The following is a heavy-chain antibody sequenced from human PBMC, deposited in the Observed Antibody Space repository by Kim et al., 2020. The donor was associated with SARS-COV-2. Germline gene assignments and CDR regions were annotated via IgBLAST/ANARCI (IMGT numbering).Heavy chain of an antibody. J-gene: IGHJ4*02. CDR2: IYSGGST. D-gene: IGHD3-22*01. CDR3: ASGEYATMIVVY. CDR1: GFTVSSNY. Sequence: GGSLRLSCAASGFTVSSNYMSWVRQAPGKGLEWVSVIYSGGSTYYADSVKGRFTISRDNSKNTLYLQMNSLRAEDTAVYYCASGEYATMIVVYWGQGTLVTVSS. V-gene: IGHV3-53*01.